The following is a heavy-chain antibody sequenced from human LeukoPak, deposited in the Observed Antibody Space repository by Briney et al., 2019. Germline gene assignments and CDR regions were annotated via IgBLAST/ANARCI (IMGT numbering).Heavy chain of an antibody. J-gene: IGHJ5*02. CDR3: ARDLGQYYDTSDNWFDP. D-gene: IGHD3-22*01. Sequence: GGSLRLSCAASGFTFSSYGMHWVRQAPGKGLEWVAFIRFDGSYNYYADSVKGRFTISRDNAKNTLNLQMNSLRAEDTAVYYCARDLGQYYDTSDNWFDPWGQGTLVTVSS. CDR2: IRFDGSYN. V-gene: IGHV3-30*02. CDR1: GFTFSSYG.